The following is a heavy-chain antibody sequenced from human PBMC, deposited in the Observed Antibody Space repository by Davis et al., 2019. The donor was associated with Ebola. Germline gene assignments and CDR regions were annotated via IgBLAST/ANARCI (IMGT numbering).Heavy chain of an antibody. Sequence: MPSEPLSPTFAVHGGSFSGYYWSWIRQPPAKGLEWIGEINLIGRTNYNPSLKSPVTLSVDTSKNPFSLKLSSVTAADTAVYYCARGLPRGAARPGRGSYNWFDPWGQGTLVTVSS. D-gene: IGHD6-6*01. CDR1: GGSFSGYY. V-gene: IGHV4-34*01. J-gene: IGHJ5*02. CDR2: INLIGRT. CDR3: ARGLPRGAARPGRGSYNWFDP.